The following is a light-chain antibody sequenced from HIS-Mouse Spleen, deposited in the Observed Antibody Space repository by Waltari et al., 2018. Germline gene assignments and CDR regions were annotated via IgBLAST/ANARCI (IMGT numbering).Light chain of an antibody. CDR3: QAWDNSYSV. Sequence: SYELTQPPSVSVSPGQTAIITCSGDKLGDKSACWYQPRPGQSTVLVIYQDSKRPSGIPERFSGSNSGNTATLTISGTQAMDEADYYCQAWDNSYSVFGGGTKLTVL. V-gene: IGLV3-1*01. CDR1: KLGDKS. J-gene: IGLJ2*01. CDR2: QDS.